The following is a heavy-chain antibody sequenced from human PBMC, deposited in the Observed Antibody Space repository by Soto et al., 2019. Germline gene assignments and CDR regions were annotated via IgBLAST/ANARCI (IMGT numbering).Heavy chain of an antibody. CDR2: IHYTGRT. CDR1: GGSINSGAYY. J-gene: IGHJ5*02. D-gene: IGHD6-13*01. V-gene: IGHV4-31*03. Sequence: LSLTCSVSGGSINSGAYYWSWIRHYPGKGREWIGYIHYTGRTYYNPSLESRATISEDTSKKHFSLKLSSVTAADTAVYYCARVSATGTRWFDPWGQGTLVTVSS. CDR3: ARVSATGTRWFDP.